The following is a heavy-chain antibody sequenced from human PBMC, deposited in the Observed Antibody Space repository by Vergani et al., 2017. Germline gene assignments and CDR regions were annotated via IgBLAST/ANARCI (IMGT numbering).Heavy chain of an antibody. D-gene: IGHD6-6*01. V-gene: IGHV3-15*07. J-gene: IGHJ4*02. Sequence: EVQLVESGGGLVKPGGSLRLSCAASGFTFSNAWMNWVRPAPGKGLEWVGRIKSKTDGGTTDYAAPVKGSFTISRDDSKNTLYLQMNSLKTEDTAVYYCTTDIGSSSVWEFDYWGEGTLVTVSS. CDR1: GFTFSNAW. CDR2: IKSKTDGGTT. CDR3: TTDIGSSSVWEFDY.